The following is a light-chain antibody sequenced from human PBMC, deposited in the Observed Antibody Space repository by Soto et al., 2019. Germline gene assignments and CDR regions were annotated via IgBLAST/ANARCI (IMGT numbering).Light chain of an antibody. V-gene: IGLV1-44*01. CDR2: SGN. J-gene: IGLJ2*01. CDR1: SSNVGSYT. Sequence: QPVLTQPPSASATPGQRVTISCSGSSSNVGSYTVYWYQQLPGTTPKVLIYSGNRRPSGFPARFPGSKSGTSASLAISGLQSEDEADYYCGAWDDSLNGVVFGGGTKLTVL. CDR3: GAWDDSLNGVV.